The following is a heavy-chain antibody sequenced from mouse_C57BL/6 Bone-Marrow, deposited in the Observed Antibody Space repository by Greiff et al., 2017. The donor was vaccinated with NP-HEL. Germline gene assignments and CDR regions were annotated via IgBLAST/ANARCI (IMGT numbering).Heavy chain of an antibody. Sequence: EVKLMESGAELVRPGASVKLSCTASGFNIKDDYMHWVKQRPEQGLEWIGWIDPENGDTEYASKFQGKATITADTSSNTAYLQLSSLTSEDTAVYYCTTVYDGYYPCAYWGQGTLVTVSA. CDR3: TTVYDGYYPCAY. V-gene: IGHV14-4*01. CDR1: GFNIKDDY. J-gene: IGHJ3*01. CDR2: IDPENGDT. D-gene: IGHD2-3*01.